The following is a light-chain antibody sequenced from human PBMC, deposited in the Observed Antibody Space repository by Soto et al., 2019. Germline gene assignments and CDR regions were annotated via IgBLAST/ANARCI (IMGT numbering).Light chain of an antibody. J-gene: IGKJ3*01. CDR3: QQYVTSPFP. Sequence: EIVLTQSPGTLSLSPVERASLSCRADQSVNSVYLAWYQHKPGQAPRLLIYGASDRATGIPDRFSGSGSGTDFTLTISRLEPEDFAVYYCQQYVTSPFPFGPGTKVDI. V-gene: IGKV3-20*01. CDR2: GAS. CDR1: QSVNSVY.